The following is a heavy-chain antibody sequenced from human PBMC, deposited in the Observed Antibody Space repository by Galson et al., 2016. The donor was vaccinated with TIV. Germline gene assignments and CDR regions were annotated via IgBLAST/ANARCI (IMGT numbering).Heavy chain of an antibody. Sequence: SETLSLTCTVSGDSINNYYWHWIRQPPGEGLDWIGSVSYSGTTDYNPSLRSRVTISVDKSKNQFSLKLRSLTAAATAVYYCAKAPGVSSPSWGLYDYHYHLDVWGQGTSFTVSS. V-gene: IGHV4-59*01. CDR3: AKAPGVSSPSWGLYDYHYHLDV. CDR1: GDSINNYY. J-gene: IGHJ6*02. CDR2: VSYSGTT. D-gene: IGHD2-2*01.